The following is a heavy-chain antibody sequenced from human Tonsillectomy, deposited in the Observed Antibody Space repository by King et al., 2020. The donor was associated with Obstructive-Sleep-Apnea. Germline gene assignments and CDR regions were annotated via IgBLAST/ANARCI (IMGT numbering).Heavy chain of an antibody. CDR1: GFTFSSYA. Sequence: QLVQSGGGLVQPGGSLRLSCSASGFTFSSYAMHWVRQAPGKGLEYVSAISSNGGSTYYADSVKGRFTISRDNSKNTLYLQMSSLRAEDTAVYYCVKVYSSSWYGMDVWGQGTTVTVSS. D-gene: IGHD6-13*01. J-gene: IGHJ6*02. V-gene: IGHV3-64D*06. CDR2: ISSNGGST. CDR3: VKVYSSSWYGMDV.